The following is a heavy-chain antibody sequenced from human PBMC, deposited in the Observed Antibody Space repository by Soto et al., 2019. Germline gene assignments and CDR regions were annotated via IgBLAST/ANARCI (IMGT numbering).Heavy chain of an antibody. J-gene: IGHJ4*02. D-gene: IGHD3-10*01. CDR3: ARDGSGSYPFVY. V-gene: IGHV4-61*01. CDR1: GGSVSSGSYY. CDR2: IYYSGST. Sequence: SETLSLTCTVSGGSVSSGSYYWSWIRQPPGKGLEWIGYIYYSGSTNYNPSLKSRVTISVDTSKNQFSLKLSSVTAADTAVYYCARDGSGSYPFVYWCPGLFVTLYS.